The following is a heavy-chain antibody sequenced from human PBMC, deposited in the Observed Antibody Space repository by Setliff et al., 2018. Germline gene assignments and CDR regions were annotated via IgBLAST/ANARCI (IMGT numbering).Heavy chain of an antibody. CDR1: GASVSGNSYY. CDR3: ARAHRYFDPTRSDFDD. J-gene: IGHJ4*02. Sequence: SETLSLTCTVSGASVSGNSYYWGWIRQPPGKGLEWIGSMYYGGGGSTYYNASLKSPITISGDTSKNQFSLKLNSVTAADTAVYYCARAHRYFDPTRSDFDDWGQGTLVTVSS. D-gene: IGHD3-9*01. CDR2: MYYGGGGST. V-gene: IGHV4-39*07.